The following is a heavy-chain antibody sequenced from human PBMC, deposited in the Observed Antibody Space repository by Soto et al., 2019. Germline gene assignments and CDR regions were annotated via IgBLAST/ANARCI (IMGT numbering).Heavy chain of an antibody. CDR2: ISSSSQNI. CDR3: ARYKSKEQVLYQYMDV. Sequence: EVQLVESGGGLVQPGGSLRLSCAASEFTFSTYAMNWVRQAPGKGLEWVSYISSSSQNIRYADSVKGRFTISRDNAKNSLYLQMNSLRAEDKAVYYCARYKSKEQVLYQYMDVWSKRTTVTVSS. V-gene: IGHV3-48*01. J-gene: IGHJ6*03. D-gene: IGHD3-16*01. CDR1: EFTFSTYA.